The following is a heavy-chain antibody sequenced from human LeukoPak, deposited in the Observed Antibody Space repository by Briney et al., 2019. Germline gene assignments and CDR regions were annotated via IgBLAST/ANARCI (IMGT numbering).Heavy chain of an antibody. J-gene: IGHJ6*02. CDR2: INSDGSSE. Sequence: PGGSLRLSCAASGLTFSSYWMHWVRQATGRGLVWVSRINSDGSSETYADSVNGRFTISRDNAKNTLYVRMNSLSAEDTAVYYCARKDPYSGGMDVWGQGTSVTVSS. CDR1: GLTFSSYW. CDR3: ARKDPYSGGMDV. V-gene: IGHV3-74*03. D-gene: IGHD2-21*01.